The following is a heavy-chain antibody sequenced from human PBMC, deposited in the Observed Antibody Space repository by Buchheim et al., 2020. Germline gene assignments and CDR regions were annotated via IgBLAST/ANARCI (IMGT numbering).Heavy chain of an antibody. Sequence: QVQLVESGGGVVQPGRSLRLSCAASGFTFRSYAMHWVRQAPGKGLEWVAVISYDGINKYYADSVKGRFTISRDNSKNMLYLQMSSRRAEDTSLYYCARGESNYYGPLDYWGQGTL. CDR3: ARGESNYYGPLDY. D-gene: IGHD3-10*01. CDR2: ISYDGINK. CDR1: GFTFRSYA. J-gene: IGHJ4*02. V-gene: IGHV3-30-3*01.